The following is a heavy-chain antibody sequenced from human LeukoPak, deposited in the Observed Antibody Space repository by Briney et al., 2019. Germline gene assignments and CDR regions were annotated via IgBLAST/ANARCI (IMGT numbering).Heavy chain of an antibody. CDR1: GFTFSSSA. CDR2: IPYDGSHK. D-gene: IGHD4/OR15-4a*01. Sequence: PGGSLRLSGAASGFTFSSSAMHWVRQAPGKGLEWVAFIPYDGSHKSSADSVKGRFTISRDNSKNMLYLQVSSLRAEDTAVYYCVKDRSTDYAFDYWGQGTLVTVSP. CDR3: VKDRSTDYAFDY. J-gene: IGHJ4*02. V-gene: IGHV3-30*02.